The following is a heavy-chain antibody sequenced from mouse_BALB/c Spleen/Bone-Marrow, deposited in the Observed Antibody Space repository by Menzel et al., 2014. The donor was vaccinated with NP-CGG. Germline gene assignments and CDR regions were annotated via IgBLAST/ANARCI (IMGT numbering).Heavy chain of an antibody. Sequence: QVQLQQSGAKLVRPGVSVKISCKGSGYTFTDHAMHWVKRSHAKSLEWIGLISGYYGDAIYNQKFKGKATMTADKSSSAAYMELARLTSEDSAIYYCARSGKVRNAMDYWGQGTSVTVSS. J-gene: IGHJ4*01. D-gene: IGHD2-14*01. CDR2: ISGYYGDA. CDR3: ARSGKVRNAMDY. CDR1: GYTFTDHA. V-gene: IGHV1S137*01.